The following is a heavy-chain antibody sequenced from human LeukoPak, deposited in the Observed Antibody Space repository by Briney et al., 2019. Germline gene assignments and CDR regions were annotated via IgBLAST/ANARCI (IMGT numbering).Heavy chain of an antibody. CDR2: IYSGGST. CDR1: GFTFSTYG. CDR3: ARDRYDILTGYYIY. Sequence: GGSLRLSCAASGFTFSTYGMSWVRQAPGKGLEWVSVIYSGGSTYYADSVKGRFTISRDNSKNTLYLQMNSLRAEDTAVYYCARDRYDILTGYYIYWGQGTLVTVSS. V-gene: IGHV3-66*01. J-gene: IGHJ4*02. D-gene: IGHD3-9*01.